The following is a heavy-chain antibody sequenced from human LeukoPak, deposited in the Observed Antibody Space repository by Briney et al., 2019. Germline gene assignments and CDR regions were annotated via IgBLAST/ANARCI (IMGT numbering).Heavy chain of an antibody. V-gene: IGHV1-69*04. D-gene: IGHD3-10*01. J-gene: IGHJ5*02. CDR1: GFTFSSYA. Sequence: PGRSLRLSCAASGFTFSSYAISWVPQAPGQGLEWMGRIIPILGIANYAQKFQGRVTITADKSTSTAYMELSSLRSEDTAVYYCARDRTVLEFGELFRFDPWGQGTLVTVSS. CDR2: IIPILGIA. CDR3: ARDRTVLEFGELFRFDP.